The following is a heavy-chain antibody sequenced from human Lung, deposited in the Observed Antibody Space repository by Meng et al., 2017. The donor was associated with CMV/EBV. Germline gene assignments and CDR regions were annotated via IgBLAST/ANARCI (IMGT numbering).Heavy chain of an antibody. J-gene: IGHJ6*02. CDR3: ASLVVTTLYYYYGMDV. D-gene: IGHD4-23*01. CDR2: ISSSGSTI. CDR1: GFTFSSDA. Sequence: GEXXKISCAASGFTFSSDAMSWVRQAPGKGLEWVSYISSSGSTIYYADSVKGRFTISRDNAKNSLYLQMNSLRAEDTAVYYCASLVVTTLYYYYGMDVWGQGTXVTVSS. V-gene: IGHV3-48*04.